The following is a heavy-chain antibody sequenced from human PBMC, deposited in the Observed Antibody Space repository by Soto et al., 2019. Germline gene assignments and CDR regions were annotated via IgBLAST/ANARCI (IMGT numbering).Heavy chain of an antibody. CDR2: IYYSGST. J-gene: IGHJ5*02. Sequence: SETLSLTCTVSGGSISSSSYYWGWIRQPPGKGLEWIGSIYYSGSTYYNPSLKSRVTISVDTSKNQFSLKLSSVTAADTAVYYCARRGLGNWFDPWGQGTLVTVSS. CDR3: ARRGLGNWFDP. D-gene: IGHD6-19*01. CDR1: GGSISSSSYY. V-gene: IGHV4-39*01.